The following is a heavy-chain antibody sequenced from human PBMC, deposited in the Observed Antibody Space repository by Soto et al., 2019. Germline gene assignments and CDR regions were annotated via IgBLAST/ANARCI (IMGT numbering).Heavy chain of an antibody. CDR2: IYYSGST. J-gene: IGHJ5*02. Sequence: SETLSLTCTVSGGSISSSSYYWGWIRQPPGKGLEWIGSIYYSGSTYYNPSLKSRVTISVDTSKNQFSLKLSSVTAADTAVYYCARRGLGNWFDPWGQGTLVTVSS. CDR3: ARRGLGNWFDP. D-gene: IGHD6-19*01. CDR1: GGSISSSSYY. V-gene: IGHV4-39*01.